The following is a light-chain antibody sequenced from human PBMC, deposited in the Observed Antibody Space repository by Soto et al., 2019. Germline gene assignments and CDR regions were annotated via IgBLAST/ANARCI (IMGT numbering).Light chain of an antibody. CDR1: QSISVW. CDR2: KAS. CDR3: QPYSTYPT. J-gene: IGKJ1*01. Sequence: DVQMTQSPSTLSASVGDRVTITCRASQSISVWLAWYQQKPGEAPKLLMYKASNLESGVPSRFSGSGSGTEFTLTISNLQPEDFASYYCQPYSTYPTFGQGTKVEVK. V-gene: IGKV1-5*03.